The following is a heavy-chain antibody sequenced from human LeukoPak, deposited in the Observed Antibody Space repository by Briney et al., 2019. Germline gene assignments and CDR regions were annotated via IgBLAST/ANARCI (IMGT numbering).Heavy chain of an antibody. CDR3: ARESYYYDSSGYYDAFDI. Sequence: QSGGSLRLSCAASGFTFSSYWMHWVRHAPGKGLVWVSRINSDGSSTSYADSVKGRFTISRDNAKNTLYLQMNSLRAEDTAVYYCARESYYYDSSGYYDAFDIWGQGTMVTVSS. CDR1: GFTFSSYW. D-gene: IGHD3-22*01. J-gene: IGHJ3*02. CDR2: INSDGSST. V-gene: IGHV3-74*01.